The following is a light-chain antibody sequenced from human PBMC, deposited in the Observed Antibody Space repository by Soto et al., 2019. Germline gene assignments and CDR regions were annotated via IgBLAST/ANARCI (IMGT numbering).Light chain of an antibody. V-gene: IGLV1-40*01. J-gene: IGLJ1*01. CDR1: SSNIGAGYD. CDR3: QSYDSSGLSGYV. CDR2: GNS. Sequence: QSVLTQPPSVSGAPGQRVTISCTGSSSNIGAGYDVHWYQQLPGTAPKLLMYGNSNRPSGVPDRFSGSKSGTSASLAIAELQAEYEADYYCQSYDSSGLSGYVFGTGTKVTVL.